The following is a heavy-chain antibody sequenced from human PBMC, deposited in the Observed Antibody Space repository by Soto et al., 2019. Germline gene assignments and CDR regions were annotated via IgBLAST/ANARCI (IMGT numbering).Heavy chain of an antibody. J-gene: IGHJ4*02. D-gene: IGHD1-26*01. CDR1: GGSISSYY. CDR3: ARRAVGASLFDY. V-gene: IGHV4-59*01. CDR2: IYYSGST. Sequence: SETLSLTCTVSGGSISSYYWSWIRQPPGKGLEWIGYIYYSGSTNYNPSLKSRVTISVDTSKNQFSLTLSSVTAADTAVYYCARRAVGASLFDYWGQGTLVTVSS.